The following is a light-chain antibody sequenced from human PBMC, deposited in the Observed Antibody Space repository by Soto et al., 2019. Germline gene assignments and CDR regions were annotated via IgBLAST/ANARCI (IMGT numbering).Light chain of an antibody. Sequence: QSVLTQPASVSGSPGQSITISCTGTSGDIGTYNLVSWYQQHPGRAPKLVIFEGNKRPSGISNRFSASKSGNTASLAISGLQAEYEADYHCCAYAGRSTVVCGGGTQLTVL. V-gene: IGLV2-23*01. CDR3: CAYAGRSTVV. CDR2: EGN. CDR1: SGDIGTYNL. J-gene: IGLJ7*01.